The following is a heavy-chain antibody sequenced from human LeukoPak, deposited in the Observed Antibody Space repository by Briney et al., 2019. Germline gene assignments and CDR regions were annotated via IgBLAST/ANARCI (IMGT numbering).Heavy chain of an antibody. Sequence: GGSLRLSCAASGFTFSSYAMSWVRQAPGKGLEWVSPISGSGGSTYYADSVKGRFTISRDNSKNTLYLQMNSLRAEDTAVYYCAKPLVPAAICYYFDYWGQGTLVTVSS. V-gene: IGHV3-23*01. CDR1: GFTFSSYA. J-gene: IGHJ4*02. CDR2: ISGSGGST. D-gene: IGHD2-2*01. CDR3: AKPLVPAAICYYFDY.